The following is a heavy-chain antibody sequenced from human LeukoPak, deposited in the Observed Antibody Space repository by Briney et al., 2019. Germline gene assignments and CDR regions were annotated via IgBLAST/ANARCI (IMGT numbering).Heavy chain of an antibody. J-gene: IGHJ4*02. CDR1: GYTFTGYY. V-gene: IGHV1-2*02. CDR2: INPNSGGT. D-gene: IGHD6-13*01. Sequence: ASVKASCKASGYTFTGYYMHWVRQAPGQGLEWMGWINPNSGGTNYAQKFQGRVTMTRDTSISTAYMELSRLRSDDTAVYYCARAGSSWYLNSNYWGQGTLVTVSS. CDR3: ARAGSSWYLNSNY.